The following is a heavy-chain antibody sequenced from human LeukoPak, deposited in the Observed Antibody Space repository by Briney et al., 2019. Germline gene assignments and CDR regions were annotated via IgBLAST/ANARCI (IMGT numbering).Heavy chain of an antibody. CDR2: IIGSGANT. D-gene: IGHD2-21*01. V-gene: IGHV3-23*01. J-gene: IGHJ4*02. CDR3: ARDPVQHISHYYGDY. Sequence: PGGSLRLFCAASGFTFSNYAMTWVRQAPGRGLEWVSGIIGSGANTKYADSMKGRFTISRDNSKNTVYLQMNSLRVDDTAVYYCARDPVQHISHYYGDYWGQGTLVTVSP. CDR1: GFTFSNYA.